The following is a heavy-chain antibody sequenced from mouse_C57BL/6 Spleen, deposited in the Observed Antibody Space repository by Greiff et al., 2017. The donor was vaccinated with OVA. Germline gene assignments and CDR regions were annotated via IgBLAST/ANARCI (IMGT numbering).Heavy chain of an antibody. V-gene: IGHV1-20*01. CDR1: GYSFTGYF. D-gene: IGHD2-4*01. CDR2: INPYNGDT. CDR3: ARPPLYYDYGFDY. Sequence: EVQLQQSGPELVKPGDSVKISCKASGYSFTGYFMNWVMQSHGKSLEWIGRINPYNGDTFYNQKFKGKATLTVDKSSSTAHMELRSLTSEDSAVYYCARPPLYYDYGFDYWGQGTTLTVSS. J-gene: IGHJ2*01.